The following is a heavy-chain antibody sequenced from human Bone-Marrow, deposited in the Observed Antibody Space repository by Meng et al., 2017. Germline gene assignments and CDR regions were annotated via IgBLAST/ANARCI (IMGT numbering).Heavy chain of an antibody. J-gene: IGHJ4*02. V-gene: IGHV1-69*05. D-gene: IGHD3-22*01. CDR2: IIPIFGTA. CDR3: ARTYYYDSSGYYY. Sequence: VRLVQAGAEVKKPGSWVKVSCKASGGTFSSYVISWVRKAPGQGLEWMGGIIPIFGTANYAQKFQGRVTITTDESTSTAYMELSSLRSEDTAVYYCARTYYYDSSGYYYWGQGTLVTVFS. CDR1: GGTFSSYV.